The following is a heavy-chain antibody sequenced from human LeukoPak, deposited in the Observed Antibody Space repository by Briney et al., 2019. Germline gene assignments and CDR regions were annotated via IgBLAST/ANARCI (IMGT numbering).Heavy chain of an antibody. CDR3: ARDVSSSWYRAFDY. J-gene: IGHJ4*02. CDR2: INPSGGST. Sequence: ASVKVSCKASGYTFTNYYIHWVRQAPRQGPEWMGIINPSGGSTRYGQKLQGRVTMTRDKSTSTVYMELSSLRSEDTAVYYCARDVSSSWYRAFDYWGQGTLVTVSS. D-gene: IGHD6-13*01. CDR1: GYTFTNYY. V-gene: IGHV1-46*01.